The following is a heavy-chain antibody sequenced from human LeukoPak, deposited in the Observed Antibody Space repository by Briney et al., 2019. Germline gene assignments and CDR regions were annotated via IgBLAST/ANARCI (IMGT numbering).Heavy chain of an antibody. CDR3: ARELAYCGGDCSPSFGYYYMDV. D-gene: IGHD2-21*02. CDR2: INPSGGST. CDR1: GYTFTSYY. J-gene: IGHJ6*03. Sequence: ASVKVSCKASGYTFTSYYMHWVRQAPGQGLEWMGIINPSGGSTSYAQKFQGRVTMTRDMSTSTVYMELSSLRSEDTAVYYCARELAYCGGDCSPSFGYYYMDVWGKGTTVTVSS. V-gene: IGHV1-46*01.